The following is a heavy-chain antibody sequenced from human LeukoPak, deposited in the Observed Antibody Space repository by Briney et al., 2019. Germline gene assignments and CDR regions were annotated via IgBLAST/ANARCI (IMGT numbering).Heavy chain of an antibody. D-gene: IGHD3-22*01. Sequence: PGGSLRLSCAASGFTFSDYYMSWIRQAPGKGLEWVSYISSSGSTIYYADSVKGRFTISRDNAKNSLYLQMNSLRAEDTAVYYCARDRRAYYYASSATKGPWYFDLWGRGTLVTVSS. CDR2: ISSSGSTI. CDR1: GFTFSDYY. J-gene: IGHJ2*01. V-gene: IGHV3-11*04. CDR3: ARDRRAYYYASSATKGPWYFDL.